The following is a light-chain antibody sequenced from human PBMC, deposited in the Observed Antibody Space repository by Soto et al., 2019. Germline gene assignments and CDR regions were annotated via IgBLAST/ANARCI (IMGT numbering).Light chain of an antibody. CDR2: GAS. CDR1: QSVSSSY. V-gene: IGKV3-20*01. J-gene: IGKJ2*01. CDR3: QQDGSSPRT. Sequence: EIVLTQSPGTLSLSPGERATLSCRASQSVSSSYLAWYQQKPGQAPRLLIYGASSRATGIPDRLIGSGSGTDFTLTISRLEPEDVAVYYCQQDGSSPRTFGQGTKLEIK.